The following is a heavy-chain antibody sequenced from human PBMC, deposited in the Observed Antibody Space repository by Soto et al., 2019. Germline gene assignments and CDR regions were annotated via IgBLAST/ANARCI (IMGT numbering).Heavy chain of an antibody. J-gene: IGHJ4*02. CDR1: GFSLSTSGVG. CDR3: GHTAFGPPSLFFDD. Sequence: SGPTLVNPTQTLTLTCTFSGFSLSTSGVGVGWIRQPPGKALEWLALIYWDDDKRYSPSLKSRLTITKDTSKNQVVLTMTNMDHVYTATQSRGHTAFGPPSLFFDDWGQGTLVTVSS. CDR2: IYWDDDK. V-gene: IGHV2-5*02. D-gene: IGHD3-10*01.